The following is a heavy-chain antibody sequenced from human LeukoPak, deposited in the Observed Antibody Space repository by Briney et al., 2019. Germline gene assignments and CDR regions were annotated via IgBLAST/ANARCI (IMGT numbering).Heavy chain of an antibody. Sequence: GGSLRLSCAASGFTFSSYGMHWVRQAPGKGLEWVAVISYDGSNKYYADSVKGRFTISRDNSKNTLYLQMNSLRAEDTAVYYCAKAGYCSSTSCPTGVFYFDYWGQGTLVTVSS. D-gene: IGHD2-2*01. CDR2: ISYDGSNK. J-gene: IGHJ4*02. CDR3: AKAGYCSSTSCPTGVFYFDY. CDR1: GFTFSSYG. V-gene: IGHV3-30*18.